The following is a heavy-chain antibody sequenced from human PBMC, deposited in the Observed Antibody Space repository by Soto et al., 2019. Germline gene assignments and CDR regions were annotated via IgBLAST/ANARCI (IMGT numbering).Heavy chain of an antibody. CDR2: LYHSGST. D-gene: IGHD3-10*01. CDR1: SGSISSSNW. V-gene: IGHV4-4*02. CDR3: AREDIGNWLGELPGLHAFDI. Sequence: QVQLQESGPGLVKPSGTLSLTCAVSSGSISSSNWWSWVRQPPGKGLEWIGELYHSGSTNSNPSLKSRVPISVDKSKNHFSLKLRSVTAADTAVYYCAREDIGNWLGELPGLHAFDIWGQGTMVTVSS. J-gene: IGHJ3*02.